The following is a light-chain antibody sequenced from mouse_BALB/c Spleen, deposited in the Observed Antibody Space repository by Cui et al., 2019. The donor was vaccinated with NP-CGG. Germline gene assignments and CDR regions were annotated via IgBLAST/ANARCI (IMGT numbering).Light chain of an antibody. CDR1: TGAVTTSNY. V-gene: IGLV1*01. J-gene: IGLJ1*01. CDR2: GTN. Sequence: QAVGTQEFALTTSPGETVTLTCRSSTGAVTTSNYANWVQEKPDHLFTVLIGGTNNRAPGVPARFSGSLIGDKAALTITGAQTEDEAIYFCALWYSNHWVFGGGTKLTVL. CDR3: ALWYSNHWV.